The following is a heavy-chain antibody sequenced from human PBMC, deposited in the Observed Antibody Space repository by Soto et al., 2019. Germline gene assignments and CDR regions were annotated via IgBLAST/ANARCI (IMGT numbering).Heavy chain of an antibody. D-gene: IGHD3-10*01. CDR2: ISYDGGDK. CDR3: VRGDGTMIRGAGE. V-gene: IGHV3-30-3*01. J-gene: IGHJ4*02. CDR1: GFSFNSYA. Sequence: VQLVESGGGVVQPGTSLRLSCAASGFSFNSYAMHWVRQAPGKGLEWVAVISYDGGDKYNADSVKGRFTISRDNSKNTLFLEMNSLRAEDTAVYYCVRGDGTMIRGAGEWGQRTLVTVSS.